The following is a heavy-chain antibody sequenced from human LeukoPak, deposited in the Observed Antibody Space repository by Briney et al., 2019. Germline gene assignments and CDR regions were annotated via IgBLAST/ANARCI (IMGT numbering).Heavy chain of an antibody. CDR3: ARGYCSGGSCYSYYYYNYMDV. CDR2: IHYSGST. CDR1: GGSISSSSYY. J-gene: IGHJ6*03. Sequence: PSETLSLTCTVSGGSISSSSYYWGWIRQPPGKGLEWIGSIHYSGSTNYNPSLKSRVTISVDTSKNQFSLKLSSVNAADTAVYYCARGYCSGGSCYSYYYYNYMDVRGKGTTVTVSS. V-gene: IGHV4-39*07. D-gene: IGHD2-15*01.